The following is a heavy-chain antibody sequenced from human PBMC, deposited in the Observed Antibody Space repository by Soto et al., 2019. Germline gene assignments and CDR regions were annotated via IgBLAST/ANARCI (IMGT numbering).Heavy chain of an antibody. CDR3: AKRIVVHTGHDFDV. V-gene: IGHV3-11*01. D-gene: IGHD5-12*01. CDR2: IYRGGSTV. J-gene: IGHJ6*02. CDR1: GFTFSDFH. Sequence: QGQLVESGGGLVKPGVSLRLSCAASGFTFSDFHIIWVLQAPGKGVEWISYIYRGGSTVSYADYVQGRFTISRDNAKNTLDLQLDSLRVEDTAEYYCAKRIVVHTGHDFDVWGQGTKVTISS.